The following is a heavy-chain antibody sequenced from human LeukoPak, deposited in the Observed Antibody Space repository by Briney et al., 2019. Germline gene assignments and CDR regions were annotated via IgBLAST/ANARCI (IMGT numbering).Heavy chain of an antibody. CDR1: GFTFSSYS. CDR2: IRSKVYGGTP. J-gene: IGHJ4*02. Sequence: GGSLRLSCAASGFTFSSYSMNWVRQAPGKGLEWVGFIRSKVYGGTPEYAASVKGRFTISRDDSKGVAYLQMNSLKTEDTAVYYCTRDQTPYYWGQGTLVTVSS. CDR3: TRDQTPYY. V-gene: IGHV3-49*04.